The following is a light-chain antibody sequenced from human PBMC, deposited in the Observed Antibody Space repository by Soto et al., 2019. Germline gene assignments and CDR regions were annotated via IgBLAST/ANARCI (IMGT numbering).Light chain of an antibody. CDR2: DAS. Sequence: ETVLTQSPATLSLSPGERATLSCRASESVNNYLAWYQQKPGKAPRLLIYDASSRATGIPARFSGTGSGTDFTLTISSLEPEDFAVYYCQQRTNWPPTFGQGTKVEIK. J-gene: IGKJ1*01. V-gene: IGKV3-11*01. CDR1: ESVNNY. CDR3: QQRTNWPPT.